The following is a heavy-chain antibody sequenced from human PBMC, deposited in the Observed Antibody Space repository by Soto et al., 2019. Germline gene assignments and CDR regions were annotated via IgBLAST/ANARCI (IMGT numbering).Heavy chain of an antibody. V-gene: IGHV3-30-3*01. J-gene: IGHJ6*04. Sequence: QVQLVESGGGVVQPGRSLRLSCAASGFTFSSYAMHWVRQAPGKGLEWVAVISYDGSNKYYADSVKGRFTISRDNSKNTLNLQMNSLRAEDTAVYYCARKTYYDFWRGPYYGMDVWGKGTTVTVSS. CDR3: ARKTYYDFWRGPYYGMDV. CDR1: GFTFSSYA. CDR2: ISYDGSNK. D-gene: IGHD3-3*01.